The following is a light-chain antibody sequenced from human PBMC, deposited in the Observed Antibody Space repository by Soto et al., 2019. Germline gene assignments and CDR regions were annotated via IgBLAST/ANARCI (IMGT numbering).Light chain of an antibody. CDR2: WAS. Sequence: DIVMTQSPDSLAVSLGERATINCKSSQSALYSSNNKNYLAWYQQKPGQPPKLLMYWASTRESGVPDRFSGSGSGTDFTLTISSLQAEDVAVYYCQQYYSTPWTFGQGTKV. CDR1: QSALYSSNNKNY. CDR3: QQYYSTPWT. V-gene: IGKV4-1*01. J-gene: IGKJ1*01.